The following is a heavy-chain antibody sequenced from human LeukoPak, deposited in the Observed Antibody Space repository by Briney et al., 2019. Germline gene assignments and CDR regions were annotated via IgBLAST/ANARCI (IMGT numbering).Heavy chain of an antibody. CDR1: GYTFTSYG. CDR3: ARTYSSSWYDVGEY. V-gene: IGHV1-18*01. J-gene: IGHJ4*02. CDR2: ISAYNGNT. Sequence: GASVKVSCKASGYTFTSYGISWVRQAPGQGLEWMGWISAYNGNTNYAQKLQGRVTMTTDTSTSTAYMELRSLRSDDTAVYYCARTYSSSWYDVGEYWGQGTLVTVSS. D-gene: IGHD6-13*01.